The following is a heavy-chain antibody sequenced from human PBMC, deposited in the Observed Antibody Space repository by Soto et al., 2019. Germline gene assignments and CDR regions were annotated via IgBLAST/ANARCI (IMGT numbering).Heavy chain of an antibody. CDR1: GYTFTSYG. J-gene: IGHJ6*02. Sequence: ASVKVSCEASGYTFTSYGISCVRQAPGQGLEWMGWISAYNGNTNYAQKLQGRVTMTTDTSTSTAYMELRSLRSDDTAVYYCARVYSLVPPCMDVWGQGTTVTVSS. CDR3: ARVYSLVPPCMDV. V-gene: IGHV1-18*01. CDR2: ISAYNGNT. D-gene: IGHD2-2*01.